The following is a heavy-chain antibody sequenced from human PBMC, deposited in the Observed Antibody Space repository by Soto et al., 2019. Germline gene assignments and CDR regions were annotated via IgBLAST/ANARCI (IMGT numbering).Heavy chain of an antibody. J-gene: IGHJ4*02. V-gene: IGHV1-18*01. Sequence: QVQLVQSGAEVKKPGASVKVSCKASGYTFTSYGISWVRQAPGQGLEWMGWISAYNGNTNYAQKLQGRVTMTTDTSTSTAYMELRSLRSDDTAVYYCARDSPPLYYYGSGSYYGDYWGQATLVTVSS. CDR2: ISAYNGNT. CDR3: ARDSPPLYYYGSGSYYGDY. D-gene: IGHD3-10*01. CDR1: GYTFTSYG.